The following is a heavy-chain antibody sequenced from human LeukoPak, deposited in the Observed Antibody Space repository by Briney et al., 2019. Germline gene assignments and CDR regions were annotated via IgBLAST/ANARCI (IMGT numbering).Heavy chain of an antibody. J-gene: IGHJ4*02. CDR2: ISYDGSNK. Sequence: GGSLRPSCAASGFTFSSYAMHWVRQAPGKGLEWVAVISYDGSNKYYADSVKGRFTISRDNSKNTLYLQMNSLRAEDTAVYYCAKDVGAKPFDYWGQGTLVTVSS. D-gene: IGHD1-26*01. V-gene: IGHV3-30-3*01. CDR3: AKDVGAKPFDY. CDR1: GFTFSSYA.